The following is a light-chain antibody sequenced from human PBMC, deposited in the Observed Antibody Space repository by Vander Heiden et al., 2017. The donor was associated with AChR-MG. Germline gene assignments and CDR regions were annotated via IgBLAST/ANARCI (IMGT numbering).Light chain of an antibody. CDR2: GNN. V-gene: IGLV1-44*01. J-gene: IGLJ3*02. Sequence: QSVLTQPPSASGTPGQRVTISCSGSSSNIGSNTVSWYQQLPGTAPKLLIYGNNQRPSGVPDRFSGSKSGTSASLAISGLQSEDEADYYCAAWDDSLNGLWVFGGGTKLTVL. CDR3: AAWDDSLNGLWV. CDR1: SSNIGSNT.